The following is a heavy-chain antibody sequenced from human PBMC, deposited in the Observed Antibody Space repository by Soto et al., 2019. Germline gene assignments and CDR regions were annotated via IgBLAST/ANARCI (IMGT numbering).Heavy chain of an antibody. V-gene: IGHV4-34*01. CDR3: ARGPPGVDYDILTGYYNPSYYYYGMDV. CDR1: GGSFSGYY. Sequence: QVQLQQWGAGLLKPSETLSLTCAVYGGSFSGYYWSWIRQPPGKGLEWIGEINHSGSTNYNPSLKSRVTMSVDTSKNHLSLKLRSVTAADTDVYYCARGPPGVDYDILTGYYNPSYYYYGMDVWGQGTTVTVSS. D-gene: IGHD3-9*01. J-gene: IGHJ6*02. CDR2: INHSGST.